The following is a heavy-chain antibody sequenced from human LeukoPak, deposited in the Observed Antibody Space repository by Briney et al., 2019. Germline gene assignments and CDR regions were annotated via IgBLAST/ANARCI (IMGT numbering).Heavy chain of an antibody. J-gene: IGHJ3*01. CDR2: ICYPRST. V-gene: IGHV4-39*01. D-gene: IGHD3-22*01. Sequence: SETLSLTCAVSGGSISSTSSCCAWIRQPPGKGLQCIGSICYPRSTYRTPSLKNRVTLSVDTSRNQFSLRLSSVDAADTAVYYCAKAGVRYFDSSGLYAFDFWGQGTTVTVSS. CDR3: AKAGVRYFDSSGLYAFDF. CDR1: GGSISSTSSC.